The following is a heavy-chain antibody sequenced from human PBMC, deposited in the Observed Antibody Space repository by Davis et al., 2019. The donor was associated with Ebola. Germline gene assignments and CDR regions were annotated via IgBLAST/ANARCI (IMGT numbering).Heavy chain of an antibody. Sequence: GESLKISCVASGFTFENHAMNWVRPAPGRGLEWVSSISGSGGSTYYADSVKGRFTISRDNSKNTLYLQMNSLRAEDPAVYYCAKDSGSGSYSYWGQGTLVTVSS. J-gene: IGHJ4*02. D-gene: IGHD3-10*01. V-gene: IGHV3-23*01. CDR1: GFTFENHA. CDR2: ISGSGGST. CDR3: AKDSGSGSYSY.